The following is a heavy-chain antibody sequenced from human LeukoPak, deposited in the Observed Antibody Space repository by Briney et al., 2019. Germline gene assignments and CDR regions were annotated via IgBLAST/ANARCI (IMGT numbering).Heavy chain of an antibody. CDR1: GFTFDDYG. CDR2: INWNGGNT. Sequence: RTGGSLRLSCAASGFTFDDYGMNWVRQAPGKGLEWVSGINWNGGNTDYADSVKGRFIISRDNAKKSLYLQMNSLRAEDTALYYCARDKSNYFFDYWGQGTLVTVSS. V-gene: IGHV3-20*04. D-gene: IGHD4-11*01. J-gene: IGHJ4*02. CDR3: ARDKSNYFFDY.